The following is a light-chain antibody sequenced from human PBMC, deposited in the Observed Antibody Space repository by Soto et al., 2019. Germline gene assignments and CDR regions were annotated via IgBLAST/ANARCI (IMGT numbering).Light chain of an antibody. Sequence: EIVLTQSPATLSLSPGERATLSCRASQSVAYTYLAWFQQKPGQAPRLLIYGASNRATGIPDRFSGSGSGTDFTLTISRLDPEDFAVYYCQQYDNWPLTFGGGTKVEIK. V-gene: IGKV3-20*01. J-gene: IGKJ4*01. CDR3: QQYDNWPLT. CDR2: GAS. CDR1: QSVAYTY.